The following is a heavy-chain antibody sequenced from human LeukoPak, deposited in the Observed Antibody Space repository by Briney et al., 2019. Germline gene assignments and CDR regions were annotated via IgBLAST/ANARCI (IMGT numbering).Heavy chain of an antibody. Sequence: GRSLRLSCAASGFTFSSYGMHWVRQAPGKGLEWVAVIWYDGSNKYYADSVKGRFTISRDKSKNTLYLQMNSLRAEDTAVYYCARAHKGEARPFSGYYYYMDVWGKGTTVTVSS. V-gene: IGHV3-33*01. J-gene: IGHJ6*03. CDR3: ARAHKGEARPFSGYYYYMDV. D-gene: IGHD6-6*01. CDR1: GFTFSSYG. CDR2: IWYDGSNK.